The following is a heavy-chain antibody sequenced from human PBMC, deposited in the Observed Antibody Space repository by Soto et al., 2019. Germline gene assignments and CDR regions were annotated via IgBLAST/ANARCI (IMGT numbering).Heavy chain of an antibody. CDR2: IYYSGST. D-gene: IGHD4-17*01. CDR1: GGSISSYY. Sequence: SETLSLTCTVSGGSISSYYWTWIRQPPGKGLEWIGYIYYSGSTNYNPSLKSRVTISVDTSKNQFSLKLSSVTAADTAVYYCASADYGDYKYYFDYWGQGTLVTVSS. J-gene: IGHJ4*02. V-gene: IGHV4-59*01. CDR3: ASADYGDYKYYFDY.